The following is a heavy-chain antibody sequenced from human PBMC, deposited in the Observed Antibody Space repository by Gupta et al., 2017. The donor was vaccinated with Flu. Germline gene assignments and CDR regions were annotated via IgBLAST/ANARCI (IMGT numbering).Heavy chain of an antibody. D-gene: IGHD1-26*01. V-gene: IGHV5-51*01. CDR1: GYNFASYW. Sequence: EVQLVQSGAEVKKPGESLKISCKGSGYNFASYWIGWVRQMPGKGLEWMGVIYPRDSDTRNSPSFQGQVTISADKSIATAYLQWSRLRASDTAMYYCARSYSGSYDFDFWGQGTLVTVSS. J-gene: IGHJ4*02. CDR3: ARSYSGSYDFDF. CDR2: IYPRDSDT.